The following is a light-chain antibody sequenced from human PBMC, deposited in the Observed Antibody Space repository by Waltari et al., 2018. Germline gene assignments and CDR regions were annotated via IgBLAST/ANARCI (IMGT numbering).Light chain of an antibody. Sequence: DIQMTQSPSSLSASVGDKVTITCRASQGISSWLAWYQQKPGKAPKLLIYATSSLESGVPSRFSGTGSGTDYTLTISSLQPEDVATYYCQQGYNTPYSFGQGTKVEIK. CDR2: ATS. CDR3: QQGYNTPYS. J-gene: IGKJ2*03. V-gene: IGKV1-12*01. CDR1: QGISSW.